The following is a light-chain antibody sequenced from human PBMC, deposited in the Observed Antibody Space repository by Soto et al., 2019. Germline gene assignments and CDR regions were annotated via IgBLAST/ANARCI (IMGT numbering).Light chain of an antibody. CDR1: QSVDIK. CDR3: QQYRSWLRT. J-gene: IGKJ1*01. CDR2: GAS. V-gene: IGKV3-15*01. Sequence: EIVLTQSPATLSVSPGDRVTLSCRASQSVDIKLAWYQQRAGQAPRLLVYGASTKATDMPGRFSGRGSGTEFTLTINNLQSEDFAVYYCQQYRSWLRTFGQGTKVDI.